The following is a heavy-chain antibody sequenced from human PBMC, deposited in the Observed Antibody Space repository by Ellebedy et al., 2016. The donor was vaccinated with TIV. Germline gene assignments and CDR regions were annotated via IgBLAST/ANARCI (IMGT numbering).Heavy chain of an antibody. Sequence: GGSLRLSCAASGFTFSSYAMSWVRQAPGKGLEWVSAISGSGGSTYYADSVKGRFTISRDNSKNTLYLQMNSLRAEDTAVYYCAKLTSSSWYAERYFDLWGRGTLVTVSS. D-gene: IGHD6-13*01. CDR2: ISGSGGST. J-gene: IGHJ2*01. CDR1: GFTFSSYA. V-gene: IGHV3-23*01. CDR3: AKLTSSSWYAERYFDL.